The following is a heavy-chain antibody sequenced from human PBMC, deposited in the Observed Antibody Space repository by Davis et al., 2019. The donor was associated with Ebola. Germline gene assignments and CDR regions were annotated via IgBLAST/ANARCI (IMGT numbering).Heavy chain of an antibody. Sequence: ASVKVSCKASGYTFTSYGISWVRQAPGQGLEWIGWISAYNGNTNYAQKLQGRVTMTTDTSTSTAYMELRSLRSEDTAVYYCARENIVQHDVVTAIRVEYFQHWGQGTLVTVSS. D-gene: IGHD2-21*02. V-gene: IGHV1-18*01. CDR3: ARENIVQHDVVTAIRVEYFQH. CDR1: GYTFTSYG. J-gene: IGHJ1*01. CDR2: ISAYNGNT.